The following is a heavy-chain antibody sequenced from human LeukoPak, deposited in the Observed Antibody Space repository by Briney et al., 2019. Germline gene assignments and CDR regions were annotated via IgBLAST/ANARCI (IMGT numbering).Heavy chain of an antibody. CDR2: ISSSSSTI. CDR1: GFTFSDYS. V-gene: IGHV3-48*01. CDR3: ARDIYRGYSYGYTRGYDY. D-gene: IGHD5-18*01. Sequence: PGGSLRLSCAASGFTFSDYSMNWVRQAPGKGLEWVSYISSSSSTIYYADSVKGRFTISRDNAKNSLYLQMNSLRAEDTAVYYCARDIYRGYSYGYTRGYDYWGQGTLVTVSS. J-gene: IGHJ4*02.